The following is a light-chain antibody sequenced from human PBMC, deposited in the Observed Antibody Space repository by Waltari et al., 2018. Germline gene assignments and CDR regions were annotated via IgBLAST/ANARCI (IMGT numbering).Light chain of an antibody. CDR1: QSLVSRDANTY. V-gene: IGKV2-30*01. Sequence: EVVMTQFPLSLSVTLGQPASISCRSSQSLVSRDANTYFNWFQQRPGQSPRRLLYKVSNRDSGVPDRFSGSGAGTDFTLRISRVEAEDVGVYYCMQGTDWPWTFGQGTKVEIK. CDR3: MQGTDWPWT. CDR2: KVS. J-gene: IGKJ1*01.